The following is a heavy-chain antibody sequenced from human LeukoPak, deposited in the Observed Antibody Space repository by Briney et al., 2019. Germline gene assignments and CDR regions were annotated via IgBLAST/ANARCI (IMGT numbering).Heavy chain of an antibody. Sequence: GGSLRLPCAASGFTFSSYAMSWVRQAPGKGLEWVSALTASGGSTYYADSVNGRFTISRDNSKNTLFLQMNSLRVEDTAVYYCAKHHLTFANWFDPWGQGTLVTVSS. CDR2: LTASGGST. J-gene: IGHJ5*02. D-gene: IGHD3/OR15-3a*01. V-gene: IGHV3-23*01. CDR3: AKHHLTFANWFDP. CDR1: GFTFSSYA.